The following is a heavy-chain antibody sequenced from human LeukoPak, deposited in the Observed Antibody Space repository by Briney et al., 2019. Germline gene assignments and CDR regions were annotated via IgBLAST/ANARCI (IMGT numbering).Heavy chain of an antibody. CDR3: ATERLQYFEH. J-gene: IGHJ4*02. CDR1: GFSFDDYT. D-gene: IGHD4-11*01. CDR2: ITRDGGST. V-gene: IGHV3-43*01. Sequence: GGSLRLSYAASGFSFDDYTMHWVHQAPGKGLEWVSLITRDGGSTFYADSVKGRFTISRDNSKNSLSLQMNSLRSEDTALYYCATERLQYFEHWGQGTLVTVSS.